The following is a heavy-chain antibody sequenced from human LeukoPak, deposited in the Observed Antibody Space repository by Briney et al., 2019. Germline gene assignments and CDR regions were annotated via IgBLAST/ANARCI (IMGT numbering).Heavy chain of an antibody. CDR1: GFTFRSDW. J-gene: IGHJ3*02. V-gene: IGHV3-7*01. CDR3: ARGDFNDYGDYVDAFEI. Sequence: GGSLRLSPASSGFTFRSDWMSWVRQAPGKGVGWVANIKPDGSEKYCVDSVKGRFTISRDNAKKSLYLQMNSLRAEDTAVYYCARGDFNDYGDYVDAFEIWGQGTMVTVSA. CDR2: IKPDGSEK. D-gene: IGHD4-17*01.